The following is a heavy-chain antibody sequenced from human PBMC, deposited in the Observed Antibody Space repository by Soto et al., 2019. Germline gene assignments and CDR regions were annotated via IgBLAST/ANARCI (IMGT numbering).Heavy chain of an antibody. V-gene: IGHV1-46*01. CDR2: TNPSGTTT. J-gene: IGHJ6*02. CDR3: ARPQIARHYYYGLDV. Sequence: QVQLLQSGAEVKKPGASVKVSCKASGYTFTSYYMHWVRQAPGQGLEWMGITNPSGTTTDYAQKFQGRVTMTRETSTSTYYMELSSLRSEDTAVYYCARPQIARHYYYGLDVWGQGTTVTVSS. CDR1: GYTFTSYY.